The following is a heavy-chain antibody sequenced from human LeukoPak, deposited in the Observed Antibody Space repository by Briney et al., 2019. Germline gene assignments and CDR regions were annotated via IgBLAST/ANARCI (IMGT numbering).Heavy chain of an antibody. J-gene: IGHJ4*02. CDR2: ISYDVGSNT. CDR1: GFTFSRYG. V-gene: IGHV3-30*03. D-gene: IGHD5-18*01. CDR3: ARLNLGYGYFLEATKRDY. Sequence: PGGSLRLSCAASGFTFSRYGIHWVRQAPGKGLEWVAVISYDVGSNTYYADSVKGRFTISRDNSKNTLYLQMNSLRAENTAVYYCARLNLGYGYFLEATKRDYWGQGTLVTVSS.